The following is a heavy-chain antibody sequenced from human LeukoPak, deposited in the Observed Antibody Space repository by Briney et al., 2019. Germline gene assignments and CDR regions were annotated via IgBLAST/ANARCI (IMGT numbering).Heavy chain of an antibody. Sequence: ASVKVSCKASGYTFTDYFMHWIRQAPGQGLEWVGWINPNSGGTNYAQKFQGRVTMTRETSISTAYMELSRLRSDDTAVYYCASGHSGWFYFDYWGQGTLVTVSS. V-gene: IGHV1-2*02. CDR1: GYTFTDYF. CDR2: INPNSGGT. J-gene: IGHJ4*02. D-gene: IGHD6-19*01. CDR3: ASGHSGWFYFDY.